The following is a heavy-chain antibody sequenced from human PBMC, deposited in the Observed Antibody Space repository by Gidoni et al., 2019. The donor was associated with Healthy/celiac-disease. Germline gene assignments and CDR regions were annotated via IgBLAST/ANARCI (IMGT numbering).Heavy chain of an antibody. CDR1: GFTFSSCE. CDR2: ISSSGSTI. V-gene: IGHV3-48*03. CDR3: ARDYDFWSGYYMPGPFDP. J-gene: IGHJ5*02. Sequence: EVQLVESGGGLVQPGGSLRRCCAASGFTFSSCEMNWVRQAPGKGLEWVSYISSSGSTIYYADSVKGRFTISRDNAKNSLYLQMNSLRAEDTAVYYCARDYDFWSGYYMPGPFDPWGQGTLVTVSS. D-gene: IGHD3-3*01.